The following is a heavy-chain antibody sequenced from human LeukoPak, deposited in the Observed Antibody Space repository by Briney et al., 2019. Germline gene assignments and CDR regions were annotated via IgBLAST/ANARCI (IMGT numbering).Heavy chain of an antibody. CDR3: AYSSGFQQQ. V-gene: IGHV4-34*08. CDR1: GFTFSSYA. Sequence: GSLRLSCAASGFTFSSYAMSWVRQPPGKGLEWIGEINHSVTTDYNPSLKSRVTISVDTSKNQFSLKLSSVTAADTAVYYCAYSSGFQQQWGQGTLVTVSS. CDR2: INHSVTT. J-gene: IGHJ1*01. D-gene: IGHD3-22*01.